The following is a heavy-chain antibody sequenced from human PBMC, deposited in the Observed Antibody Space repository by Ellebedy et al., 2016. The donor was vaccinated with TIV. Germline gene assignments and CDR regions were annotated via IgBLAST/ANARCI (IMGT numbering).Heavy chain of an antibody. CDR2: ISSNSGNI. D-gene: IGHD3-22*01. Sequence: GESLKISCAASGFTFSTYSMNWVRQAPGKGLEWVSYISSNSGNIYYADSVKGRFTISRDNAKNSLYLQMNSLRDEDTAVYYCARSLRFSDNSGLVSWGQGTPVTVSS. CDR1: GFTFSTYS. V-gene: IGHV3-48*02. CDR3: ARSLRFSDNSGLVS. J-gene: IGHJ5*02.